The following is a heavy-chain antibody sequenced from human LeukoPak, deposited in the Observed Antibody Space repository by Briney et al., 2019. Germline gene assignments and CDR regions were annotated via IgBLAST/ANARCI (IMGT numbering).Heavy chain of an antibody. V-gene: IGHV4-39*07. CDR2: IYYSGST. D-gene: IGHD3-9*01. CDR1: GGSISSSSYY. J-gene: IGHJ4*02. Sequence: SETLSLTCTVSGGSISSSSYYWGWIRQPPGKGLEWIGSIYYSGSTYYNPSLKSRVTISVDTSKNQFSLKLSSVTAADTAVYYCARVPTVPYFDWFGVSVPGTPKHYYFDYWGQGTLVTVSS. CDR3: ARVPTVPYFDWFGVSVPGTPKHYYFDY.